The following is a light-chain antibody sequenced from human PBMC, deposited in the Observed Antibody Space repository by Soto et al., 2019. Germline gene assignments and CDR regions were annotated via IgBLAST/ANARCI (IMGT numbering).Light chain of an antibody. CDR2: LNSDGSH. J-gene: IGLJ3*02. CDR3: QTWGTGTWV. Sequence: QLVLTQSPSASASLGDSVKLTCTLSSGHSTYAIAWHQQQPEKGPRYLMKLNSDGSHSKGDGIPDRFSGSSSGAERYLTISSLQSEDEADYYCQTWGTGTWVFGGGTKVTVL. V-gene: IGLV4-69*01. CDR1: SGHSTYA.